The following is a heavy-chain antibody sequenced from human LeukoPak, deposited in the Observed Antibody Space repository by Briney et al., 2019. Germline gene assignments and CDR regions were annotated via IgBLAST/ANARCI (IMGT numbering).Heavy chain of an antibody. J-gene: IGHJ4*02. D-gene: IGHD7-27*01. CDR1: GGSFSGYY. CDR2: INHSGST. V-gene: IGHV4-34*01. Sequence: SETLSLTCAVYGGSFSGYYWSWIRQPPGKGLEWIGEINHSGSTNYNPSLKSRVTISVDTSKNQFSLKLSSVTAADTAVYYCAREGVGNYWGQGTPVTVSS. CDR3: AREGVGNY.